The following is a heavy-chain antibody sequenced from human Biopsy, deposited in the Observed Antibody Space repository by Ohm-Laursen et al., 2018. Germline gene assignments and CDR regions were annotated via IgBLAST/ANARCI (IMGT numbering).Heavy chain of an antibody. V-gene: IGHV4-34*08. Sequence: VTLSLTCTVFGNTFSDYHWSWNRQPPGQGLEGIGQINQAVTTNYNPSLKSRVSISADSAKYEFDLRLTSVTAADSAVYLCGNEVHGRDYWGLGAQVTVSS. CDR1: GNTFSDYH. J-gene: IGHJ4*02. D-gene: IGHD2-15*01. CDR2: INQAVTT. CDR3: GNEVHGRDY.